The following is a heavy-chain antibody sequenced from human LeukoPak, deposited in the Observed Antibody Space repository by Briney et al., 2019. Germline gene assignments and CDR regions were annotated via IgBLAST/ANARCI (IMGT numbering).Heavy chain of an antibody. Sequence: PGGSLRLSCAASGFTFSSYAMHWVRQAPGKGLEWVAVISYDGSNKYYADSVKGRFTIPRDNSKSTLYLQMNSLRGEDTAVYYCARAVDYWGQGTLVTVSS. CDR1: GFTFSSYA. CDR2: ISYDGSNK. J-gene: IGHJ4*02. V-gene: IGHV3-30*04. CDR3: ARAVDY.